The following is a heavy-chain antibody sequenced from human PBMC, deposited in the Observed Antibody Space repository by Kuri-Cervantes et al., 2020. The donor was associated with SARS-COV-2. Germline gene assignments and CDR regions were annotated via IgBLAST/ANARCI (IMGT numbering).Heavy chain of an antibody. CDR3: ARRDFWAGGYFDY. CDR1: GGSISSSSYY. J-gene: IGHJ4*02. CDR2: IYYSGST. D-gene: IGHD3/OR15-3a*01. Sequence: ESLKISCTVSGGSISSSSYYWGWIRQPPGKGLEWIGSIYYSGSTYYNPSLKSRVTISVDTSKNQFSLKLSSVTAADTAVYYCARRDFWAGGYFDYWGQGTLVTVSS. V-gene: IGHV4-39*01.